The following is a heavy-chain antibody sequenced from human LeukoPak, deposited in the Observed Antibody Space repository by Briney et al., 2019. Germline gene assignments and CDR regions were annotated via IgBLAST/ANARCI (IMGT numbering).Heavy chain of an antibody. D-gene: IGHD1-26*01. CDR1: GYTFTSYD. CDR2: MNPNSGNT. J-gene: IGHJ4*02. Sequence: GASVKVSCKASGYTFTSYDINWVRQATGQGLEWMGWMNPNSGNTGYAQKFQGRVTMTRNTSISTAYMELSSLRSEDTAVYYCARGVHIVGAQGLWGQGTLVTVSS. V-gene: IGHV1-8*01. CDR3: ARGVHIVGAQGL.